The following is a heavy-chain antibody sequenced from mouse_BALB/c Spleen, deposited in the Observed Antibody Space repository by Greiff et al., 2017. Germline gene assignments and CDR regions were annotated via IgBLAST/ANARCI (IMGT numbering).Heavy chain of an antibody. J-gene: IGHJ2*01. V-gene: IGHV3-2*02. Sequence: EVKLVESGPGLVKPSQSLSLTCTVTGYSITSDYAWNWIRQFPGNILEWMGYISYSGSTSYNPSLKSRISITRDTSKNPFFLQLNSVTTEDTATYYCARYGYYFDYWGQGTTLTVSS. D-gene: IGHD2-2*01. CDR2: ISYSGST. CDR1: GYSITSDYA. CDR3: ARYGYYFDY.